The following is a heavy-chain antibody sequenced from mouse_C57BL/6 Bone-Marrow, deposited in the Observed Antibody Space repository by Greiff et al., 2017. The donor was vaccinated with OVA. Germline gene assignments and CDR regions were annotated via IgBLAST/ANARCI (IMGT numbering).Heavy chain of an antibody. CDR1: GFSLTSYG. J-gene: IGHJ4*01. D-gene: IGHD2-3*01. Sequence: QVQLQQSGRGLVQPSQSLSITCTVSGFSLTSYGVHWVRQSPGKGLEWLGVIWRGGSTDYNAAFMSRLSITKDNSKSQVFFKMNSLQADDTAIYYCAPDGYPYYYAMDYWGQGTSVTVSS. CDR3: APDGYPYYYAMDY. CDR2: IWRGGST. V-gene: IGHV2-5*01.